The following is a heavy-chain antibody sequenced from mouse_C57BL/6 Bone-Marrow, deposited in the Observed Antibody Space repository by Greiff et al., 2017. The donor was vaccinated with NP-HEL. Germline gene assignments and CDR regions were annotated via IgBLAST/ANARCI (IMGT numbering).Heavy chain of an antibody. CDR1: GFTFSDFY. CDR2: SRNKANDYTT. J-gene: IGHJ3*01. V-gene: IGHV7-1*01. Sequence: EVQLVESGGGLVQSGRSLRLSCATSGFTFSDFYMEWVRQAPGKGLEWIAASRNKANDYTTEYSASVKGRFIVSRDTSQSILYLQMNALRAEDTAIYYCARDGDARFAYWGQGTLVTVSA. CDR3: ARDGDARFAY.